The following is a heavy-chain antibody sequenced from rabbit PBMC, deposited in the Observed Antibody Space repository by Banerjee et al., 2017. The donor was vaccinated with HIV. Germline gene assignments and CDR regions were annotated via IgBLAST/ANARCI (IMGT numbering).Heavy chain of an antibody. D-gene: IGHD7-1*01. J-gene: IGHJ4*01. Sequence: QEQLEESGGDLVKPEGSLTLTCTASGFSFSNGYVMCWVRQAPGKGLEWIACINTISGDTVYATWAKGRFTISKTSSTTVTLQMTSLTAADTATHFCARAPSIYGTVGLVYLHLWGPGTLVTVS. V-gene: IGHV1S45*01. CDR3: ARAPSIYGTVGLVYLHL. CDR2: INTISGDT. CDR1: GFSFSNGYV.